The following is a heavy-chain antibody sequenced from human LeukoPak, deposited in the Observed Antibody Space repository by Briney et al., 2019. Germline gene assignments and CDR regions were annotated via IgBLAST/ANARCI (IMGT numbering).Heavy chain of an antibody. CDR3: ARLLYSGYYFDY. D-gene: IGHD5-12*01. Sequence: PSETLSLTCTVSGGSISSSSYYWGWIRQPPGKGLEWIGSIYYSGSTYYNPSLKSRVTISVDTSKNQFSLKLSSVTAAATAVYYCARLLYSGYYFDYWGQGTLVTVSS. CDR2: IYYSGST. J-gene: IGHJ4*02. CDR1: GGSISSSSYY. V-gene: IGHV4-39*01.